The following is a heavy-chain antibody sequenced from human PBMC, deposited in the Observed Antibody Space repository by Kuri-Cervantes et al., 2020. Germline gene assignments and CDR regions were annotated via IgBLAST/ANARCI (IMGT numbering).Heavy chain of an antibody. V-gene: IGHV3-30*03. CDR1: GFTFSSYG. CDR2: ISYDGSNK. Sequence: GGSLRLSCAASGFTFSSYGMHWVRQAPGKGLEWVAVISYDGSNKYYADSVKGRFTISRDNSKNTLYLQMNSLRAEDTAVYYCARDASSGWLGYYYYGMDVWGQGTTVTVSS. CDR3: ARDASSGWLGYYYYGMDV. D-gene: IGHD6-19*01. J-gene: IGHJ6*02.